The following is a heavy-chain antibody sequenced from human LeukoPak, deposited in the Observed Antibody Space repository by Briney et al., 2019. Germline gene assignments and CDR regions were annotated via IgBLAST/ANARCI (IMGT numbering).Heavy chain of an antibody. CDR2: ISYDGSNK. V-gene: IGHV3-30*04. D-gene: IGHD3-22*01. CDR1: GFTFSSYA. Sequence: GGSLRLSCAASGFTFSSYAMHWVRQAPGKGLEWVAVISYDGSNKYYADSVKGRFTISRDNSKNTLYLQMNSLRAEDMAVYYCARDDSIPHQLPDAFDIWGQGRMVTVSS. J-gene: IGHJ3*02. CDR3: ARDDSIPHQLPDAFDI.